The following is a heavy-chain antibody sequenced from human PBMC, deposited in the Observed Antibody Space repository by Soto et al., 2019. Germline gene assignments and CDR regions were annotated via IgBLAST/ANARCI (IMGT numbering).Heavy chain of an antibody. CDR2: INHSGST. V-gene: IGHV4-34*01. Sequence: PSDTLSLTCAVYGGSFSGYYWSWIRQPPGKGLEWIGEINHSGSTNYNPSLKSRVTISVDTSKNQFSLKLSSVTAADTAVYYCARGRGSIAARWYYGMDVWGQGTTVTAP. CDR1: GGSFSGYY. CDR3: ARGRGSIAARWYYGMDV. D-gene: IGHD6-6*01. J-gene: IGHJ6*02.